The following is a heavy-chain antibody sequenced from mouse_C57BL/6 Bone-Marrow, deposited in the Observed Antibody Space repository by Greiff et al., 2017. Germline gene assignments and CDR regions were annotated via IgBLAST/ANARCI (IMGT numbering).Heavy chain of an antibody. Sequence: EVQLQQSGAELVRPGASVKLSCTASGFNIKDDYMHWVKQRPEQGLEWIGWIDPENGDTEYASKFQGKATITADTSSNTAYRQLSSLTSEDTAVYYCTTRGGSSGYPWFAYWGQGTLVTVSA. J-gene: IGHJ3*01. CDR3: TTRGGSSGYPWFAY. CDR1: GFNIKDDY. CDR2: IDPENGDT. V-gene: IGHV14-4*01. D-gene: IGHD3-2*02.